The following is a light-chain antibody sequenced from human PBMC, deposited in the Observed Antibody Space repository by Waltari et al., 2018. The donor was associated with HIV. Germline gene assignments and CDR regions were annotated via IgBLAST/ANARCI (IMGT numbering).Light chain of an antibody. J-gene: IGKJ1*01. V-gene: IGKV1-5*03. CDR2: KAS. CDR1: QSISSS. Sequence: DIQMTQSPSTLSASVGDSVSITCRASQSISSSLAWYQQKPGKVPKLLIYKASTLESGVPSRVSGSGSETQFTLTISSLQPDDFATYYCQQYGRSRTFGQGTKVDIK. CDR3: QQYGRSRT.